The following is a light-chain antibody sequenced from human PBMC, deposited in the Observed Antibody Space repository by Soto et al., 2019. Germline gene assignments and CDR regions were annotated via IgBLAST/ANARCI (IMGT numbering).Light chain of an antibody. Sequence: QSVLTQPPSVSGAPGQRVTISCTGSSSDIGAGYDIHWYQQLPGKAPTLLIYGNTKRPSGVPDRFSGSRSGTSASLAITGLQAEDEADYYCQSYDSSLRHYVFGTGTKLTVL. CDR1: SSDIGAGYD. J-gene: IGLJ1*01. CDR3: QSYDSSLRHYV. V-gene: IGLV1-40*01. CDR2: GNT.